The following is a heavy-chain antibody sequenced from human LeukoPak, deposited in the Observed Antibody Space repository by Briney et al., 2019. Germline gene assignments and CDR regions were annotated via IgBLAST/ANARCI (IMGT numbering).Heavy chain of an antibody. V-gene: IGHV4-4*07. D-gene: IGHD3-22*01. CDR1: GDSISSYY. CDR3: ARTAYYDSSGRDY. J-gene: IGHJ4*02. Sequence: SETLSLTCTVSGDSISSYYWSWIRQPAGTGLEWIGRIYTSGSTNYNPSLKSRVTISVDTSKNQFSLKLSSVTAAGTGVYYCARTAYYDSSGRDYWGQGTLVTVSS. CDR2: IYTSGST.